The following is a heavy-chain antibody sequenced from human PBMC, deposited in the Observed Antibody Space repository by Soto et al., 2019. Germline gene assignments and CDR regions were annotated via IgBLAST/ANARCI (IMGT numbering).Heavy chain of an antibody. CDR2: IYYSGST. V-gene: IGHV4-59*08. J-gene: IGHJ4*02. Sequence: SETLSLTCTVSGGSISSYYWSWIRQPPGKGLEWIGYIYYSGSTNYNPYLKSRVTITVDTSKNQFSLKLSSVTAADTAVYYCASGYEYYFDYWGQGTLVTVSS. CDR3: ASGYEYYFDY. D-gene: IGHD5-12*01. CDR1: GGSISSYY.